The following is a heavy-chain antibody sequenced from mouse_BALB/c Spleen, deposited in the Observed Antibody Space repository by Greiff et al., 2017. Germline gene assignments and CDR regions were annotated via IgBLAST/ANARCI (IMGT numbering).Heavy chain of an antibody. CDR1: GYTFTEYT. D-gene: IGHD1-1*01. CDR2: INPNNGGT. Sequence: VQLQQSGPELVKPGASVKISCQTSGYTFTEYTMHWVKQSHGKSLEWIGGINPNNGGTSYNQKFKGQATLTVNKSSSTAYMELRSLTSEDSAVYYCAIFYYGSSYGFAYWGQGTLVTVSA. J-gene: IGHJ3*01. V-gene: IGHV1-22*01. CDR3: AIFYYGSSYGFAY.